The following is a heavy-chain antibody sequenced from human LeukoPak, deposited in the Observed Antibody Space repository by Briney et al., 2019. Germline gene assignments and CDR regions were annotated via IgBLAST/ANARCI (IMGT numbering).Heavy chain of an antibody. CDR1: GYSLSSYW. CDR3: ASSAVITYFDY. CDR2: IYPGDSDT. Sequence: GESLRISCKGSGYSLSSYWIGWVRQMPGKGLEWMGIIYPGDSDTRYSPSFQGQVTISADKSISTAYLQWSSLKASDTAMYYCASSAVITYFDYWGQGTLVTVSS. J-gene: IGHJ4*02. V-gene: IGHV5-51*01. D-gene: IGHD3-22*01.